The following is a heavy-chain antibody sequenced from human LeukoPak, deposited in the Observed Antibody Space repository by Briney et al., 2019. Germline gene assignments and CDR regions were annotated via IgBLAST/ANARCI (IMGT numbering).Heavy chain of an antibody. CDR3: AKDTDDYGDWTFDY. V-gene: IGHV3-43*02. Sequence: GGSLRLSCAASGFTFDDYAMHWVRQAPGKSLEWVSLISGDGGSTYYADSVKGRFTISRDNSKNSLYLQMNSLRTEDTALYYCAKDTDDYGDWTFDYWGQGTLVTVSS. CDR2: ISGDGGST. J-gene: IGHJ4*02. D-gene: IGHD4-17*01. CDR1: GFTFDDYA.